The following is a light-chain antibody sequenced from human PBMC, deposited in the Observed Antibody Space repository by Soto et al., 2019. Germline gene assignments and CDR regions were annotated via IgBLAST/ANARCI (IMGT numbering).Light chain of an antibody. V-gene: IGKV3-15*01. Sequence: EIVMTQSPATLSVSPGERATLSCRASQSVSSNLAWYQQKPGQAPRLLIYGASTRATGIPARFSGSGSGTDFTLTISSLQSEDFALYYCQQYNNCPPLTFGGGTKVEIK. CDR2: GAS. J-gene: IGKJ4*01. CDR3: QQYNNCPPLT. CDR1: QSVSSN.